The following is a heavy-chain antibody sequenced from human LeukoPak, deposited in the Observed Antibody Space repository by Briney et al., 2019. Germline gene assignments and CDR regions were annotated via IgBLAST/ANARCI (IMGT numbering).Heavy chain of an antibody. CDR1: GFSFSSYN. CDR2: IRSSGRPV. J-gene: IGHJ4*02. V-gene: IGHV3-48*02. D-gene: IGHD4-17*01. CDR3: ARSRFTYGSVALDY. Sequence: GGSLRLSCGASGFSFSSYNIHWVRQAPGKGLEWLSSIRSSGRPVYYSDSVKGRFSISRDDAKDSLHLQMNSLREEDTAVYYCARSRFTYGSVALDYWGRGTLVTVSS.